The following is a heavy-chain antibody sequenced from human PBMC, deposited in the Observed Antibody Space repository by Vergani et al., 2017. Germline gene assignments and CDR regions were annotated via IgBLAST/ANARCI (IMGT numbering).Heavy chain of an antibody. Sequence: QVQLQESGPGLVKPSETLSLTCPVSGGSISSYYWSWIRQPPGKGLEWIGYIYYSGSTNYNPSLKSRVTISVDTSKNQFSLKLSSVTAADTAVYYCARDEAAFDIWGQGTMVTVSS. J-gene: IGHJ3*02. CDR2: IYYSGST. CDR3: ARDEAAFDI. V-gene: IGHV4-59*01. CDR1: GGSISSYY.